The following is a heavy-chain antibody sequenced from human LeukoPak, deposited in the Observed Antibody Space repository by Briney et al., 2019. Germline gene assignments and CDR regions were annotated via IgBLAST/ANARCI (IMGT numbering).Heavy chain of an antibody. CDR1: GGSISSGSYY. J-gene: IGHJ4*02. CDR2: IYTSGST. D-gene: IGHD5-24*01. CDR3: ARDSLVEMATITDY. Sequence: SQTLSLTCTVSGGSISSGSYYWRWVRQPAGKGLEWIGRIYTSGSTNYNPSLKSRVTISVDTSKNQFSLKLSSVTAADTAVYYCARDSLVEMATITDYWGQATLVTVSS. V-gene: IGHV4-61*02.